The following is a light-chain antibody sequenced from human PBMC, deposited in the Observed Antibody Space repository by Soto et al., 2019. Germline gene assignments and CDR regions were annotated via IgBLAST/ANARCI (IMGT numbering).Light chain of an antibody. V-gene: IGLV2-14*03. CDR2: DVT. J-gene: IGLJ1*01. Sequence: QSALAQPASVSGSPGQSITIFFTGTRSDIGSYNYVSWYQQHPGRAPKLMIYDVTNRPSGVSNRFSGSKYGSTSSLTFSGFQVEDEADYFCTSYTTPSTYVFGTGTKVTVL. CDR1: RSDIGSYNY. CDR3: TSYTTPSTYV.